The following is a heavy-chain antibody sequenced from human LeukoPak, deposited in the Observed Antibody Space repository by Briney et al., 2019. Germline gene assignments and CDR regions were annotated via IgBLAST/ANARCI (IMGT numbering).Heavy chain of an antibody. Sequence: GGSLRLSCVASGFTFSSYAMHWVRQAPGKGLEWVAVMSSDGSKKYYADSVKGRFTISRDNSKNTLYLQMNSLRAEDTAVYYCAKKFTGTTVISGDYFDYWGQGTLVTVSS. CDR1: GFTFSSYA. J-gene: IGHJ4*02. CDR3: AKKFTGTTVISGDYFDY. CDR2: MSSDGSKK. D-gene: IGHD4-17*01. V-gene: IGHV3-30-3*02.